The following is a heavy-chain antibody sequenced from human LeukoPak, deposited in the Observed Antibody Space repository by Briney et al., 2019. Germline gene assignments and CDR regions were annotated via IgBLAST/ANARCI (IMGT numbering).Heavy chain of an antibody. Sequence: PSQTLSLTCTVSGGSISSGGYYWSWIRQHPGKGLEWIGYIYYSGSTYYNPSLKSRVTISVDTSKNQFSLKLSSVTAADTAVYYCARAQPLYYYDSSGPREAFDIWGQGTMVTVSS. CDR2: IYYSGST. J-gene: IGHJ3*02. CDR3: ARAQPLYYYDSSGPREAFDI. D-gene: IGHD3-22*01. CDR1: GGSISSGGYY. V-gene: IGHV4-31*03.